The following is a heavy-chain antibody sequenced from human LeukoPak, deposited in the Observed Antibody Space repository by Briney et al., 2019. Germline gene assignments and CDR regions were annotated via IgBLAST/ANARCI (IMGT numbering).Heavy chain of an antibody. J-gene: IGHJ4*02. CDR1: GFTFSSYA. D-gene: IGHD2-2*01. V-gene: IGHV3-23*01. Sequence: PGXXLRLSCAASGFTFSSYAMSWVRQAPGKGLEWVSAISGSGGSTYYADSVKGRFTISRDNSKNTLYLQMNSLRAEDTAVYYCAKDRVVRRYCSSTSCYRYYFDYWGQGTLVTVSS. CDR2: ISGSGGST. CDR3: AKDRVVRRYCSSTSCYRYYFDY.